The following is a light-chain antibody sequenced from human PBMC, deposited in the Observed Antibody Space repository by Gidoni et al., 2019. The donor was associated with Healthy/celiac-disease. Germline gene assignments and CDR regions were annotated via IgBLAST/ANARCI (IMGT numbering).Light chain of an antibody. CDR3: MQALQTPLT. CDR1: QSLLHSNGFNY. V-gene: IGKV2-28*01. CDR2: LGS. J-gene: IGKJ4*01. Sequence: DIVMTQSPLSLPVTPGEPPSISCRSSQSLLHSNGFNYLDWYLQKPGQSPQLLIYLGSNRASGVPDRFSGSGSGTDFTLEISRVEAEDVGVYYCMQALQTPLTFGGGTKVEIK.